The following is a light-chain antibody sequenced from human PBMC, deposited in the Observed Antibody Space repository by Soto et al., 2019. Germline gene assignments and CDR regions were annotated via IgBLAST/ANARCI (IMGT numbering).Light chain of an antibody. V-gene: IGLV2-11*01. CDR3: YSHAGTYIYV. CDR2: DVS. CDR1: SSDVGGYNY. J-gene: IGLJ1*01. Sequence: QSALTQPRSVSGSPGQSVTISCTGTSSDVGGYNYVSWYQQHPGKAPKLMIYDVSKRPSGVPDRFSGFKSGNTASLIISGLQAEDEADYSCYSHAGTYIYVFGTGTKLTVL.